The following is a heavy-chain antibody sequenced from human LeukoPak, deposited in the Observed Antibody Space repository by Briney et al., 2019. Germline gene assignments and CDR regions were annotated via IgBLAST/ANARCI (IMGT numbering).Heavy chain of an antibody. Sequence: TSETLSLTCTVSGGSISSSSYYWGWIRQPPGKGLEWIGSIYYSGSTYYNPSLKSRVTISVDTSKNQFSLKLSSVTAADTAVYYCARCQLWIHPFDYWGQGTLVTVSS. J-gene: IGHJ4*02. CDR3: ARCQLWIHPFDY. D-gene: IGHD4/OR15-4a*01. V-gene: IGHV4-39*01. CDR1: GGSISSSSYY. CDR2: IYYSGST.